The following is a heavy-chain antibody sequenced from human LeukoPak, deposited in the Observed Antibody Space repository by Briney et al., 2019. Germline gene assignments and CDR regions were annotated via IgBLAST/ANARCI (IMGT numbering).Heavy chain of an antibody. J-gene: IGHJ4*02. Sequence: ASVKVSCKASGYAFTSYAMHWVRQAPGQRLEWMGWINAGNGNTKYSQKFQGRVTITRDTSASTAYMELSSLRSEDTAVYYCARGDGVGYFDYWGQGTLVTVSS. CDR1: GYAFTSYA. CDR2: INAGNGNT. D-gene: IGHD2-8*01. V-gene: IGHV1-3*01. CDR3: ARGDGVGYFDY.